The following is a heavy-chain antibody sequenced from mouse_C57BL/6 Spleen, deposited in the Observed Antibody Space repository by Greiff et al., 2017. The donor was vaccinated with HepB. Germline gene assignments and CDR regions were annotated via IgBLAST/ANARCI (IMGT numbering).Heavy chain of an antibody. D-gene: IGHD3-2*02. CDR3: ARPGSSGPAWFAY. J-gene: IGHJ3*01. V-gene: IGHV1-7*01. CDR2: INPSSGYT. Sequence: VQLQQSGAELAKPGASVKLSCKASGYTFTSYWMHWVKQRPGQGLEWIGYINPSSGYTKYNQKFKDKATLTADKSSSTPYMQRSSMTYEDSAVYYCARPGSSGPAWFAYWGQGTLVTVSA. CDR1: GYTFTSYW.